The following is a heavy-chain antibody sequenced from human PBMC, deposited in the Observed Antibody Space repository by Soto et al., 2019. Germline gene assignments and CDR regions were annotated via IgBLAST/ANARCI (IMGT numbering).Heavy chain of an antibody. CDR3: AHSKVDYDFWSGYHGFDFDY. CDR2: INSDGSST. D-gene: IGHD3-3*01. J-gene: IGHJ4*02. Sequence: GGSLRLSCAASGFTFSSYWMHWVRQAPGKGLVWVSRINSDGSSTSYAGSVKGRFTISRDNAKNTLYLQMTNMDPVDTATYYCAHSKVDYDFWSGYHGFDFDYWGQGTLVTVSS. V-gene: IGHV3-74*01. CDR1: GFTFSSYW.